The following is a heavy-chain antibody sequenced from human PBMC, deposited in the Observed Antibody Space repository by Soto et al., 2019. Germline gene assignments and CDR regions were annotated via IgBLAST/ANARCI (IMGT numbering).Heavy chain of an antibody. Sequence: GGSLRLSCAASGFTFSSYAMSWVRQAPGKGLEWVSRINSDGSSTSYADSVKGRFTISRDNAKNTLYLQMNSLRAEDTAVYYCARAAPDWWFDLWGRGTLVTVSS. V-gene: IGHV3-74*01. CDR1: GFTFSSYA. CDR3: ARAAPDWWFDL. D-gene: IGHD6-6*01. CDR2: INSDGSST. J-gene: IGHJ2*01.